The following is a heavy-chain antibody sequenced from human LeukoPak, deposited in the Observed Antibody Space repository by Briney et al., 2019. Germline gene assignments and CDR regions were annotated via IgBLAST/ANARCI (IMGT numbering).Heavy chain of an antibody. V-gene: IGHV1-2*02. Sequence: ASVKVSCKASGYTFTGYYMHWVRQAPGQGLEWMGWINPNSGGTNYAQKFQGRVTMTRDTSISTAYMELSRLRSDDTAVYYCARGAYSYGSRPFDYWGQGTLVTVSS. CDR1: GYTFTGYY. CDR3: ARGAYSYGSRPFDY. CDR2: INPNSGGT. J-gene: IGHJ4*02. D-gene: IGHD5-18*01.